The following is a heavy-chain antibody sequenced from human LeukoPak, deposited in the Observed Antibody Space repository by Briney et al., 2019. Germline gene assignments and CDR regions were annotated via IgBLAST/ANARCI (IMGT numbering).Heavy chain of an antibody. J-gene: IGHJ4*02. D-gene: IGHD5-18*01. CDR3: ARVGGYSYGTG. CDR2: ISTDGIST. Sequence: GGSLRLSCVASGFTFSSYWMHWVRQAPGKRLVWVSRISTDGISTTYADSVKGRFIISRDNAKNTLFLQMTSLRAEDTAVYYCARVGGYSYGTGWGQGTLVTVSS. CDR1: GFTFSSYW. V-gene: IGHV3-74*01.